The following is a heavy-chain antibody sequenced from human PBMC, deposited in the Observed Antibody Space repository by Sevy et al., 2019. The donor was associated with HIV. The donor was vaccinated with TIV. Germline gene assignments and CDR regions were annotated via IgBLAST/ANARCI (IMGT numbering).Heavy chain of an antibody. J-gene: IGHJ5*02. V-gene: IGHV3-11*01. CDR1: GYTFSDYY. CDR2: ISRSGSTI. Sequence: GGSLRLSCAASGYTFSDYYMSWIRQAPGKGLEWVSYISRSGSTINYADSVKGRFTISRDNAKNSLYLQINSLRAEDTAVYYYARENTMIEEPGWFDPWCQGTLVTVSS. CDR3: ARENTMIEEPGWFDP. D-gene: IGHD3-22*01.